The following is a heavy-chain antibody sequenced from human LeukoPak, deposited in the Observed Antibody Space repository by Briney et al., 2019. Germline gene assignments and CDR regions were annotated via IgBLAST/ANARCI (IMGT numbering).Heavy chain of an antibody. Sequence: PGGSLRLSCAASGFTFSSYAMSWVRQAPGKGLEWVSAISGSGGSTYYADSVKGRFTISRDNSKNTLYLQMNSLRAEDTAVYYCAKGRRTIVLVVYGHEKFDYWGQGTLVTVSS. V-gene: IGHV3-23*01. CDR1: GFTFSSYA. CDR3: AKGRRTIVLVVYGHEKFDY. J-gene: IGHJ4*02. D-gene: IGHD2-8*02. CDR2: ISGSGGST.